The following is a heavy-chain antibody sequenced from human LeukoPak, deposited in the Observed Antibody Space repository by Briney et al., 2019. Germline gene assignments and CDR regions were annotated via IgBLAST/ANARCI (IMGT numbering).Heavy chain of an antibody. D-gene: IGHD2-15*01. CDR2: ISDDASAT. Sequence: GGSLRLSCAASGFSFRKYFMSWARQAPGKGLEWVATISDDASATTYGDSVWGRVTISRDNAQNSVFLQMHSLRAGDTAVYYCASSFTPYYYDVWGQGILVTVSS. J-gene: IGHJ4*02. CDR1: GFSFRKYF. V-gene: IGHV3-7*01. CDR3: ASSFTPYYYDV.